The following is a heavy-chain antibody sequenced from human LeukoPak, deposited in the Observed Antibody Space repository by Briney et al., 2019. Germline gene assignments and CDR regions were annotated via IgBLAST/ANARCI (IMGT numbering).Heavy chain of an antibody. CDR2: IYTSGST. Sequence: NSSETLSLTCSVSGGSMNTHYWNWIRQPAGKGLEWIGRIYTSGSTNHNPSLKSRVIMSLDTSKSQFSLSLGSVTAADTAVYYCARDNNGLYFGVRGFDIWGEGKMVIVSS. CDR3: ARDNNGLYFGVRGFDI. D-gene: IGHD3-3*01. CDR1: GGSMNTHY. V-gene: IGHV4-4*07. J-gene: IGHJ3*02.